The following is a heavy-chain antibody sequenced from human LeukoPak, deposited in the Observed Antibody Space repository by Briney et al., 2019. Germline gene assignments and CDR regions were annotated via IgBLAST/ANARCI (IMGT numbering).Heavy chain of an antibody. D-gene: IGHD3-22*01. J-gene: IGHJ4*02. CDR2: IRSKAYGGTT. CDR3: TREAYYYDSSGLDY. CDR1: GFTFGDYA. Sequence: GGSLRLSCTASGFTFGDYAMSWVRQAPGKGLEWVGFIRSKAYGGTTEYAASVKGRFTISRGDSKSIAYLQMNSLKTEDTAVYYCTREAYYYDSSGLDYWGQGTLVTVSS. V-gene: IGHV3-49*04.